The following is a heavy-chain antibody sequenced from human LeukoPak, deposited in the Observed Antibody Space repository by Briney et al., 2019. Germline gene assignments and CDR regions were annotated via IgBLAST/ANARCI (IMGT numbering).Heavy chain of an antibody. D-gene: IGHD1-26*01. CDR3: AKGSIVGATSYYYMDV. CDR2: ISGSGDRT. J-gene: IGHJ6*03. CDR1: GFTFSNYA. Sequence: PGGTLRLSCAASGFTFSNYAMSWVRQAPGKGLEWVSGISGSGDRTYYADSVKGRFSISRDKSKNTLHVQMNSLRAEDTAVYYCAKGSIVGATSYYYMDVWGKGTTVTISS. V-gene: IGHV3-23*01.